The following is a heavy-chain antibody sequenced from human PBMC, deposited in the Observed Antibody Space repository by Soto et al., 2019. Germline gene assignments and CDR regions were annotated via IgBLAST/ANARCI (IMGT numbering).Heavy chain of an antibody. J-gene: IGHJ5*01. CDR3: ARDVDIGTHPTGDWFDS. V-gene: IGHV1-18*01. D-gene: IGHD5-12*01. Sequence: QIQLVESGGEVKKPGASVKVSCNASGYIFTRYGITWVRQAPGQGLEWVGWISAKNGNTNSGQKFQGRVTMTTDTSTSTAYMELRSLRSDDTAIYYCARDVDIGTHPTGDWFDSWGQGTLVTVSS. CDR1: GYIFTRYG. CDR2: ISAKNGNT.